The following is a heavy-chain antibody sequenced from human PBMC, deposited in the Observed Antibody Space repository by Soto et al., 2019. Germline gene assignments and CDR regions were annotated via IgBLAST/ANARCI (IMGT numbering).Heavy chain of an antibody. CDR2: IFSNDEK. Sequence: SGPTLVNPTETLTLTCTVSGFSLSNARMGVSWIRQPPGKALEWLAHIFSNDEKSYSTSLKSRLTISKDTSKSQVVLTMTNMDPVDTATYYCPRAILGAAYYYDGMDVWGQGTTVTVSS. CDR3: PRAILGAAYYYDGMDV. D-gene: IGHD3-9*01. J-gene: IGHJ6*01. V-gene: IGHV2-26*01. CDR1: GFSLSNARMG.